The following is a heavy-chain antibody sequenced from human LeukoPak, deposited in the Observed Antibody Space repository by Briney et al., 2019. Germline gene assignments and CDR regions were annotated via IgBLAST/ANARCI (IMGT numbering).Heavy chain of an antibody. CDR3: AKEGTGDPRDFDY. Sequence: KTGGSLRLSCAASGFTFSSYSMNWVRQAPGKGLEWVSSISSSSSYIYYADSVKGRFTISRDNAKNSLYLQMNSLRAEDTAVYYCAKEGTGDPRDFDYWGQGTLVTVSS. V-gene: IGHV3-21*04. CDR2: ISSSSSYI. CDR1: GFTFSSYS. J-gene: IGHJ4*02. D-gene: IGHD7-27*01.